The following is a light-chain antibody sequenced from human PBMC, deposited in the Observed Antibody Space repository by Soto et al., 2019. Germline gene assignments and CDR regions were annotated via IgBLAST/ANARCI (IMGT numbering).Light chain of an antibody. V-gene: IGKV3-20*01. CDR3: QQHGNYWQVN. CDR1: QSISSSY. Sequence: EIVLTQSPGTLSLSPGERATLSCRASQSISSSYLAWYQQRPGQAPRLLIYGASSRATGIPDRFSGSGSGTDFSLTISRLEPEDFAVYYCQQHGNYWQVNFGQGTQLEIK. J-gene: IGKJ5*01. CDR2: GAS.